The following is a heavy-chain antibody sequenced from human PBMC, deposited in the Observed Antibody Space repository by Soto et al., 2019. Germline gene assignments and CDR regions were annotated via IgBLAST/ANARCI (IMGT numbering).Heavy chain of an antibody. J-gene: IGHJ4*02. CDR2: IKQDGSEK. Sequence: PGGSLRVSCAASGFTFSSDWMSWVRPAPGKGLEWVANIKQDGSEKYYVDSVKGRFTISRDNAKNSLYLQMNSLRAEDTAVYYCARDFFGSVVRGPYFDYWGQGTLVTVSS. D-gene: IGHD3-10*01. V-gene: IGHV3-7*05. CDR1: GFTFSSDW. CDR3: ARDFFGSVVRGPYFDY.